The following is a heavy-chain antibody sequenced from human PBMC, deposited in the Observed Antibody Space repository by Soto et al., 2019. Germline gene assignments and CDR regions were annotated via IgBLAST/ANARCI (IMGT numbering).Heavy chain of an antibody. CDR2: INHSGST. D-gene: IGHD4-17*01. Sequence: SETLSLTCAVYGGSFSGYYWSWIRQPPGKGLEWIGEINHSGSTNYNPSLKCRVPISVATSKNQFSMKLSSVTAADTAVYYCARGGPGGRTTVTTKYYYYGMDVWGQGTTVTVSS. V-gene: IGHV4-34*01. CDR1: GGSFSGYY. J-gene: IGHJ6*02. CDR3: ARGGPGGRTTVTTKYYYYGMDV.